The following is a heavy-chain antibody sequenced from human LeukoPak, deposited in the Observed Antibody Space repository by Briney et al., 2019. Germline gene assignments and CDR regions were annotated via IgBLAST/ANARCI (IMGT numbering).Heavy chain of an antibody. CDR2: IYYSGST. D-gene: IGHD3-10*01. V-gene: IGHV4-59*01. CDR3: ARSYYGYHGSGSYYSLDY. CDR1: GGSISGYY. J-gene: IGHJ4*02. Sequence: SETLSLTCTVSGGSISGYYWSWIRQPPGKGLEWIGNIYYSGSTNYNPSLKSRVTISVDTSKKQFSLKLSSVIAADTAVYHCARSYYGYHGSGSYYSLDYWGQGTLVTVSS.